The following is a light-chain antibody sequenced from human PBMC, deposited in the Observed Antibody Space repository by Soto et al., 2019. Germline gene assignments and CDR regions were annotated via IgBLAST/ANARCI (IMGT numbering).Light chain of an antibody. CDR2: EVS. J-gene: IGLJ3*02. Sequence: QSALTQPASVSGSPGQSITISCTGTSNDIGDYNYVSWYQQHPGKAPKLLIYEVSSRPSGASNRFSGSKSGNTASLTISGLQTEDEADYYCSSYTNNNTPVFGGGTKLTVL. CDR1: SNDIGDYNY. V-gene: IGLV2-14*01. CDR3: SSYTNNNTPV.